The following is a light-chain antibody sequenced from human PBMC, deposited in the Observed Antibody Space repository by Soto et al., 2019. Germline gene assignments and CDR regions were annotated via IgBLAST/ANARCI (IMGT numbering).Light chain of an antibody. Sequence: QSVLTQPPSVSGSPGQSVTISCTGTNSDVGGYNYVSWYQQHPGKAPKLMIFDVNYRLSGVPDRFSGSKSDNTASLTISGLQAEDEADYYRCSFAGSRALYVFGSGTKVTVL. J-gene: IGLJ1*01. CDR3: CSFAGSRALYV. CDR2: DVN. V-gene: IGLV2-11*01. CDR1: NSDVGGYNY.